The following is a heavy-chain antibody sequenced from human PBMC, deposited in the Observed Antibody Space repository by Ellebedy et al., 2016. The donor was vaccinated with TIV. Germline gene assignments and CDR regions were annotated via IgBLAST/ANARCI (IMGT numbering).Heavy chain of an antibody. V-gene: IGHV4-61*01. D-gene: IGHD1-26*01. CDR2: IYYSGST. Sequence: SETLSLTXTVSGGSVSSGSYYWSWIRQPPGKGLEWIGYIYYSGSTNYNPSLKSRVTISVDTSKNQFSLKLSSVTAADTAVYYCARAIISGSYLLFGYWGQGTLVTVSS. CDR3: ARAIISGSYLLFGY. J-gene: IGHJ4*02. CDR1: GGSVSSGSYY.